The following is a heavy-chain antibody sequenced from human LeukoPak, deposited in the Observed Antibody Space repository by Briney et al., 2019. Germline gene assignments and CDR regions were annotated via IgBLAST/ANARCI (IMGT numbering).Heavy chain of an antibody. CDR3: ARGGYSSYYYYYMDV. CDR2: ICYSGST. D-gene: IGHD6-13*01. V-gene: IGHV4-59*01. J-gene: IGHJ6*03. Sequence: PSETLSLTCTVSGGSISSYYWSWVRQPPGKGLEWIGYICYSGSTNYNPSLKSRVTISVDTSKNQFSLKLSSVTAADTAVYYCARGGYSSYYYYYMDVWGKGTTVTVSS. CDR1: GGSISSYY.